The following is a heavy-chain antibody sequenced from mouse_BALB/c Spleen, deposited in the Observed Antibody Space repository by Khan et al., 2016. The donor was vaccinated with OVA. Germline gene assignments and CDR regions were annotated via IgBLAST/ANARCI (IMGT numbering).Heavy chain of an antibody. D-gene: IGHD1-1*01. Sequence: QMQLEESGAELATPWASVTMSCRASGYTFTNYWMHWVQQRPGQGLEWLVYINPSTGYTDYNHKFTDQATLTADKSSSTAYIQLSSMTSEDSAVYYCVNHGSISAWLTSWGQGTLVTVSA. CDR2: INPSTGYT. V-gene: IGHV1-4*01. CDR1: GYTFTNYW. CDR3: VNHGSISAWLTS. J-gene: IGHJ3*01.